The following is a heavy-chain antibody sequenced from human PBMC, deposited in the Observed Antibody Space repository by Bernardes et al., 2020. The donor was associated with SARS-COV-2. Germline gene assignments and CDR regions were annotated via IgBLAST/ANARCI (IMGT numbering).Heavy chain of an antibody. CDR3: ARDAEYYDFWSGYYGGMDV. Sequence: SETLSLTRTVSGGSISSYYWSWIRQPPGKGLEWIGYIYYSGSTNYNPSLKSRVTISVDTSKNQFSLKLSSVTAADTAVYYCARDAEYYDFWSGYYGGMDVWGQGTTVTVSS. CDR1: GGSISSYY. D-gene: IGHD3-3*01. CDR2: IYYSGST. J-gene: IGHJ6*02. V-gene: IGHV4-59*01.